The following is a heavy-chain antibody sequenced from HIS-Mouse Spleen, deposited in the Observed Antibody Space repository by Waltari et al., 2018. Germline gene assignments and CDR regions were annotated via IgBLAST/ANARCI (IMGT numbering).Heavy chain of an antibody. CDR3: AREIPYSSSWYDWYFDL. CDR2: IYYSGST. Sequence: QLQLQESGPGLVKPSETLSLTCTVSAGSIRSSSYYSGWIRQPPGKGLEWIGSIYYSGSTYYNPSLKSRVTISVDTSKNQFSLKLSSVTAADTAVYYCAREIPYSSSWYDWYFDLWGRGTLVTVSS. V-gene: IGHV4-39*07. D-gene: IGHD6-13*01. CDR1: AGSIRSSSYY. J-gene: IGHJ2*01.